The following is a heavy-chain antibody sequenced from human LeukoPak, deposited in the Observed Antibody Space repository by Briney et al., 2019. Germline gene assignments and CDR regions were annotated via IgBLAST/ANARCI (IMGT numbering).Heavy chain of an antibody. D-gene: IGHD1-1*01. CDR3: AGLSGTSGTTSRVLHY. CDR1: GFSFSSYS. V-gene: IGHV3-48*01. Sequence: GGSLRLSCAASGFSFSSYSMNWVRQAPGKGLEWVSYISSSSSTIYYADSVKGRFTISRDNSKNTVYLQVNSLRAEDTAMYHCAGLSGTSGTTSRVLHYWGQGTLVTVSS. CDR2: ISSSSSTI. J-gene: IGHJ4*02.